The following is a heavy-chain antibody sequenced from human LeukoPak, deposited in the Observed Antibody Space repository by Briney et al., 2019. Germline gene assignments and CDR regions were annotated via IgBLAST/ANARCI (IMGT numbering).Heavy chain of an antibody. V-gene: IGHV1-69*04. J-gene: IGHJ6*02. Sequence: SVKVSCTASGGTFSSYAISWVRQAPGQGLEWMGRIIPILGIANYAQKFQGRVTITADKSTSTAYMELSSLRSEDTAVYYCARCRIAAAATGGYYYYGMDVWGQGTTVTVSS. D-gene: IGHD6-13*01. CDR1: GGTFSSYA. CDR3: ARCRIAAAATGGYYYYGMDV. CDR2: IIPILGIA.